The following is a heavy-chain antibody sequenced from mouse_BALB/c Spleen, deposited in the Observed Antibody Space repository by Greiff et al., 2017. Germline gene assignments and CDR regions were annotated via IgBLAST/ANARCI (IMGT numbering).Heavy chain of an antibody. J-gene: IGHJ2*01. CDR3: ARRAHYGNYFDY. D-gene: IGHD2-1*01. Sequence: QVTLKVSGPGILQPSQTLSLTCSFSGFSLSTSGMGVSWIRQPSGKGLEWLAHIYWDDDKRYNPSLKSRLTISKDTSRNQVFLKITSVDTADTATYYCARRAHYGNYFDYWGQGTTLTVSS. V-gene: IGHV8-12*01. CDR1: GFSLSTSGMG. CDR2: IYWDDDK.